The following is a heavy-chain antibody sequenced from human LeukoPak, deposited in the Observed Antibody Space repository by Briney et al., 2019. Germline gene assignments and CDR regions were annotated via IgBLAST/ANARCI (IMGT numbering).Heavy chain of an antibody. CDR2: IIPIFGTA. D-gene: IGHD5-24*01. CDR3: ARDERDGYNWDD. Sequence: SVKVSCKASGGTFSSYAISWVRQAPGQGLEWMGRIIPIFGTANYAQKFQGRVTITTDESTSTAYMELSSLRSEDTAVYYCARDERDGYNWDDWGQGTLVTVFS. J-gene: IGHJ4*02. CDR1: GGTFSSYA. V-gene: IGHV1-69*05.